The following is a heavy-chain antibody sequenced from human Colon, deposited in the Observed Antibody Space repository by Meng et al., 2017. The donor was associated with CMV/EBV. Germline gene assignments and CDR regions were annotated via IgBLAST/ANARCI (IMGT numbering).Heavy chain of an antibody. CDR3: AQGPGGGGYGV. D-gene: IGHD6-25*01. J-gene: IGHJ4*02. CDR2: IWNNGRDS. Sequence: GGSLRLSCAASGFSFSTYGMHWVRQAPGKGPEWVAVIWNNGRDSYYAASVKGRFTISRDNSKNTLYLQMNSLRGDDTAVYYCAQGPGGGGYGVWGQGTLVTVSS. V-gene: IGHV3-33*01. CDR1: GFSFSTYG.